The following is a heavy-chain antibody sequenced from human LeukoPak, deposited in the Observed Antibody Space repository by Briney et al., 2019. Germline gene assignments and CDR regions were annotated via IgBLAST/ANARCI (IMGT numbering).Heavy chain of an antibody. CDR3: AAAVAAHYYYYGMDV. Sequence: IVVGSGNTNYAQKFQERVTITRDMSTSTAYMELSSLRSEDTAVYYCAAAVAAHYYYYGMDVWGQGTTVTVSS. CDR2: IVVGSGNT. D-gene: IGHD6-19*01. V-gene: IGHV1-58*01. J-gene: IGHJ6*02.